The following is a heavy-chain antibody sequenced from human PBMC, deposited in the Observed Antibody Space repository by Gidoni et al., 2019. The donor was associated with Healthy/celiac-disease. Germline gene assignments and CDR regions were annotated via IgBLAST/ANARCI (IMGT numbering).Heavy chain of an antibody. D-gene: IGHD6-19*01. J-gene: IGHJ6*02. V-gene: IGHV4-39*07. CDR1: CGSLRSTSYY. CDR2: MYYSGST. Sequence: QLQLQESGPGLVKPSETLSPTRPVSCGSLRSTSYYWGRIPHPPGRGLAGVGCHCYMWSRQPPGKGLEWSGSMYYSGSTYYNPSLKCRVTISVDTSKNQFSLKLSSVTAADTAVYYCAREVSSVVAGTVDYYYYGMDVWGQGTTVTVSS. CDR3: AREVSSVVAGTVDYYYYGMDV.